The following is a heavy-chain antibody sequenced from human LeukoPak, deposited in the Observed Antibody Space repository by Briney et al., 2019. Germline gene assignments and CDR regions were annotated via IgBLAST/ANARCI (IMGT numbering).Heavy chain of an antibody. J-gene: IGHJ5*02. CDR3: ARLKVPGYSSSWYRPSTPYNWFDP. CDR1: GYSFTSYW. V-gene: IGHV5-51*01. Sequence: GESLKISCKGSGYSFTSYWIGWVRQMPGKGLEWMGIIYPGDSDTRYSPSFQGQVTISADKSISTAYLQWSSLKAPDTAMYYCARLKVPGYSSSWYRPSTPYNWFDPWGQGTLVTVSS. CDR2: IYPGDSDT. D-gene: IGHD6-13*01.